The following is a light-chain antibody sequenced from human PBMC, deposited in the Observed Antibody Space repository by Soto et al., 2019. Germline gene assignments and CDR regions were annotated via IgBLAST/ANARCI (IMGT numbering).Light chain of an antibody. Sequence: DIVLTQSPGTLSLSPGERATLSCRASQSVSSSYLAWYQQKPGQAPRLLIYGASNRATGIPDRFSGGGSATDFTLTISRLEPEDFAVYYCQQYDNSPLTFXGGTKVDIK. CDR3: QQYDNSPLT. CDR2: GAS. V-gene: IGKV3-20*01. CDR1: QSVSSSY. J-gene: IGKJ4*01.